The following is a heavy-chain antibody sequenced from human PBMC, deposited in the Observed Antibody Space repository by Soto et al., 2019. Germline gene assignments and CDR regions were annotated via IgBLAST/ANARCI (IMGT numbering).Heavy chain of an antibody. CDR3: LSDYSGWFDF. CDR2: ISYDGTSE. Sequence: GSLRLSCAASGFTFSSYPIHWVRQAPGKGLEWVGSISYDGTSEDFADSLRGRFTLSRDNSKNMLWLQMNSLRSEDTAVYYCLSDYSGWFDFWGQGTLVTVSS. V-gene: IGHV3-30-3*01. D-gene: IGHD3-10*01. J-gene: IGHJ5*01. CDR1: GFTFSSYP.